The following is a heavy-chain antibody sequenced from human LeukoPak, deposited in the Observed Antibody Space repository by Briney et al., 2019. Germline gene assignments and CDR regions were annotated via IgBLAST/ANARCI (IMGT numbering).Heavy chain of an antibody. D-gene: IGHD3-22*01. CDR1: GYTFTTYG. V-gene: IGHV1-18*01. CDR3: ARDKINHDSSAYMFDY. Sequence: GASVKVSCKASGYTFTTYGISWVRQAPGQGLEWMGWISAYNGNTNFAQKFQGRVTMTTDTSTSTAYMELRSLRSDDTAVYYCARDKINHDSSAYMFDYWGQGTLVTVSS. CDR2: ISAYNGNT. J-gene: IGHJ4*02.